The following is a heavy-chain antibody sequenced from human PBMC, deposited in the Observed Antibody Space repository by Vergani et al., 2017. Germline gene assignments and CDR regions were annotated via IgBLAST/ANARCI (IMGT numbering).Heavy chain of an antibody. CDR3: ARISGGSAPYLHY. CDR2: IKRDGTET. J-gene: IGHJ1*01. CDR1: GFTFGDYY. Sequence: EGQLVESGGGLVQPGGSLRLSCAASGFTFGDYYMAWIRLAPGKGLDWVASIKRDGTETFYVDSVEGRFTISRDNAKTTLYLQMNSLRDEDRGVYYCARISGGSAPYLHYWGQGTLVTVSS. V-gene: IGHV3-7*01. D-gene: IGHD2-15*01.